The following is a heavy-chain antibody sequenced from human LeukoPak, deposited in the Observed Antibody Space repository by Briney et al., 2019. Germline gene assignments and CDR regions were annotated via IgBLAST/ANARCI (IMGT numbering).Heavy chain of an antibody. V-gene: IGHV3-23*01. CDR3: ARVTSSGWYTLDY. J-gene: IGHJ4*02. Sequence: GGSLRLSCLASGFTFSNYAMSWVRQAPGKGLEWVSGITISGRTAYYADSVKGRFTISRDNSKNTLYLQMNSLRADDTAVYYCARVTSSGWYTLDYWGQGTLVTVSS. D-gene: IGHD6-19*01. CDR2: ITISGRTA. CDR1: GFTFSNYA.